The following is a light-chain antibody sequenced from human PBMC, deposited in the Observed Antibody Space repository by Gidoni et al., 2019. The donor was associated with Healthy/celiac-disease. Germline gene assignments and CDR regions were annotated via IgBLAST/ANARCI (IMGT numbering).Light chain of an antibody. V-gene: IGKV1-39*01. CDR1: QSISSY. J-gene: IGKJ1*01. CDR2: AAS. Sequence: DIQRTQAPSSLSASVGDRVTITCRASQSISSYLNWYQQKPGKAPKLLIYAASSLQSGVPSRFSGSGSGTDFTLTISSLQPEDFATYYCQQSYSTFWTFGQGTKVEIK. CDR3: QQSYSTFWT.